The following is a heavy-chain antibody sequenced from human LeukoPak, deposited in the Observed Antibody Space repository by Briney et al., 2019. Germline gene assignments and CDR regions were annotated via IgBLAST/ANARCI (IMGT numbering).Heavy chain of an antibody. J-gene: IGHJ4*02. Sequence: GASVKVSCKASGYTFTGYYMHWVRQAPGQGLEWMGWINPNSGGRNYAQKFQGRVTMTRDTSISTAYMELSRLRSDDTAVYYCARASCTNGVCTTNFDYWGQGTLVTVSS. V-gene: IGHV1-2*02. CDR2: INPNSGGR. CDR1: GYTFTGYY. CDR3: ARASCTNGVCTTNFDY. D-gene: IGHD2-8*01.